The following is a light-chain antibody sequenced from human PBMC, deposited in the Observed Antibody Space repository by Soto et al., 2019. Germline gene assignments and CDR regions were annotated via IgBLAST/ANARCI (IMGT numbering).Light chain of an antibody. J-gene: IGLJ1*01. CDR3: CSYAGSSTFLYV. CDR2: ESS. Sequence: QSALTQPASVSGSPGQSITISCTGTSSDVGSYNLVSWYQQHPGKAPKLMIYESSKRPSGVSNRFSGSKSGNTDSLTISGLQAEDEADYYCCSYAGSSTFLYVFGTGTKV. CDR1: SSDVGSYNL. V-gene: IGLV2-23*03.